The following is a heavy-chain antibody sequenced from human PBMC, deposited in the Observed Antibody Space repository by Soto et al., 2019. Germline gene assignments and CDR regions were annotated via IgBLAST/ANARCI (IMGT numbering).Heavy chain of an antibody. CDR3: AEATPYGSGNFDY. CDR2: INSDGSTT. Sequence: GSLRLSCAASGFTFSSYGMHWVRQAPGKGLVWVSRINSDGSTTNYADSVKGRFTISRDNAKNTLYLQMNSLTAEDTAVYYCAEATPYGSGNFDYWGQGTLLTVSS. J-gene: IGHJ4*02. CDR1: GFTFSSYG. V-gene: IGHV3-74*01. D-gene: IGHD3-10*01.